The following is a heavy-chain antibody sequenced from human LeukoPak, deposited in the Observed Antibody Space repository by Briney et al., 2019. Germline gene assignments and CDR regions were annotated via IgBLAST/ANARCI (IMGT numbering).Heavy chain of an antibody. CDR1: GGSISSYY. D-gene: IGHD1-14*01. V-gene: IGHV4-59*01. J-gene: IGHJ4*02. Sequence: SETLSLTCTVSGGSISSYYWSWIRQPPGKGLEWIGYIYYSGSTNYNPSLKSRVTISVDTSKNQFSLKLSSVTAADTAVYYCARDHYYFDYWGQGTLVTVSS. CDR3: ARDHYYFDY. CDR2: IYYSGST.